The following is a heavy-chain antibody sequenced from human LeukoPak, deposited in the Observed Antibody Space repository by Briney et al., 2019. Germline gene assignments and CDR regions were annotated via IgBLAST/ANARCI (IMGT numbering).Heavy chain of an antibody. CDR3: ARSRRAGTAMVSMAFDY. J-gene: IGHJ4*02. CDR1: GGSISSGSYY. CDR2: IYTSGST. D-gene: IGHD5-18*01. Sequence: SETLSLTCTVSGGSISSGSYYWSWIRQPAGKGLEWIGRIYTSGSTNYNPSLKSRVTISVDTSKNQFSLKLSSVTAADTAVYYCARSRRAGTAMVSMAFDYWGQGTLVTVSS. V-gene: IGHV4-61*02.